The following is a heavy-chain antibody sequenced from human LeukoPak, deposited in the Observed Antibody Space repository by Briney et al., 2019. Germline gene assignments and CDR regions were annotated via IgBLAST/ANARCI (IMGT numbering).Heavy chain of an antibody. CDR1: GFTFSSYS. Sequence: GGSLRLSCAASGFTFSSYSMNWVRQAPGKGLEWVSSISSSSSYIYYADSVKGRFTISRDNAKNSLYLQMNSLRAEDTAVYYCARDLVLWFGELSRINWFDPWGQGTLVTVSS. V-gene: IGHV3-21*01. D-gene: IGHD3-10*01. CDR3: ARDLVLWFGELSRINWFDP. CDR2: ISSSSSYI. J-gene: IGHJ5*02.